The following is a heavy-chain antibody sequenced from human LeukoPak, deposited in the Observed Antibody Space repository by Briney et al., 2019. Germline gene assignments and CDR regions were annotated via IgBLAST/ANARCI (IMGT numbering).Heavy chain of an antibody. D-gene: IGHD2-2*01. V-gene: IGHV3-66*02. CDR3: AGDEGCTSITCRNNWYDP. J-gene: IGHJ5*02. CDR1: GFIVSNNY. Sequence: GGSLRLSCAASGFIVSNNYMSWVRQAPGKGLEWGSVIYSGGATYYADSVKGRFTISRDNSKNTLYLQMNSLRPEDTAVYYCAGDEGCTSITCRNNWYDPWGRGTLVTVSS. CDR2: IYSGGAT.